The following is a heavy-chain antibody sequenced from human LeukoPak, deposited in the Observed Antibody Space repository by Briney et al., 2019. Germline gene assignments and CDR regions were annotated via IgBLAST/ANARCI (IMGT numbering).Heavy chain of an antibody. CDR1: GFTFSRYD. Sequence: GGSLRLSCAASGFTFSRYDLHWVRQAPGNGLEWVSSIGPAGDTFYSASVKGRFTISREDAKKSLYLQMGSLTAGETAVCYCARSPYGLSPSMEVWGQGTTVTVSS. D-gene: IGHD3/OR15-3a*01. V-gene: IGHV3-13*01. CDR2: IGPAGDT. CDR3: ARSPYGLSPSMEV. J-gene: IGHJ6*02.